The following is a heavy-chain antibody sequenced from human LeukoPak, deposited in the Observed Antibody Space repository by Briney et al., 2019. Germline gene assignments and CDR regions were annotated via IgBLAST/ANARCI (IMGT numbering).Heavy chain of an antibody. CDR3: ARRDNWNSDAFDI. D-gene: IGHD1-7*01. V-gene: IGHV4-39*01. J-gene: IGHJ3*02. Sequence: SETLSLTCTVSGGSISSSSYYWGWIRQPPGKGLEWIGSIYYSGSTNYNPSLRSRVTISVDTSKNQFSLKLSSVTAADTAVYYCARRDNWNSDAFDIWGQGTMVTVSS. CDR1: GGSISSSSYY. CDR2: IYYSGST.